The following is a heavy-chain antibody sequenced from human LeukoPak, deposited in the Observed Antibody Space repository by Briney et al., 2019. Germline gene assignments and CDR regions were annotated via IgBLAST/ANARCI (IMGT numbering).Heavy chain of an antibody. CDR3: ARGTYFDY. Sequence: GASVKVSCKTSEYTFTGYYMHWVRQAPGQGLEWMGWINPNSGDTNYAQKLQGRVTMTTDTSTSTAYMELRSLRSDDTAVYYCARGTYFDYWGQGTLVTVSS. V-gene: IGHV1-2*02. J-gene: IGHJ4*02. CDR1: EYTFTGYY. CDR2: INPNSGDT.